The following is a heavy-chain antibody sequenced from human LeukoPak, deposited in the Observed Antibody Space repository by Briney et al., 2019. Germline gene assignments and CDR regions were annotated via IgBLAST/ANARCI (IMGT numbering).Heavy chain of an antibody. CDR3: ARGISDIVVVVAAYFDY. V-gene: IGHV1-46*01. J-gene: IGHJ4*02. CDR1: GYTFTSYY. D-gene: IGHD2-15*01. CDR2: INPSGGST. Sequence: GASVKVSCKASGYTFTSYYMHWMRQAPGQGLEWMGIINPSGGSTSYAQKFQGRVTMTRDMSTSTVYMELSSLRSEDTAVYYCARGISDIVVVVAAYFDYWGQGTLVTVSS.